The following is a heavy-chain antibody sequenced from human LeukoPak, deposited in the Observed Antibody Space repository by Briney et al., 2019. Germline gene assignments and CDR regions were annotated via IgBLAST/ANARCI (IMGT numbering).Heavy chain of an antibody. Sequence: GGSLRLSCAASGFTFSSYGMHWVRQAPGKGLEWVAVISYDGSNKYYADSVKGRFTISRDNSKNTLYLQMNSLRAEDTAVYYCANLGSGSSDYWGQGTLVTVSS. CDR1: GFTFSSYG. D-gene: IGHD1-26*01. CDR2: ISYDGSNK. J-gene: IGHJ4*02. V-gene: IGHV3-30*18. CDR3: ANLGSGSSDY.